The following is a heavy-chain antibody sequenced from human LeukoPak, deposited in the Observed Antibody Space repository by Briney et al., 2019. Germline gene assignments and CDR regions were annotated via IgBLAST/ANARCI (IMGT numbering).Heavy chain of an antibody. CDR2: IYSGGST. D-gene: IGHD6-6*01. J-gene: IGHJ4*02. CDR3: ARDLARAARPDY. Sequence: GGSLRLSCAASGFTVSSNYMSWVRQAPGKGLEWVSVIYSGGSTYYADSVKGRFTISRDNSKNTLYLQMNSLRAEDTAVYYCARDLARAARPDYWGQGTLVTVSS. V-gene: IGHV3-66*01. CDR1: GFTVSSNY.